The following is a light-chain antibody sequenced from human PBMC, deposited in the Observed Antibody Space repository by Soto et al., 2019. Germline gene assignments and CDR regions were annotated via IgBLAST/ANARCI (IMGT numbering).Light chain of an antibody. V-gene: IGKV1-39*01. CDR1: QSITTW. CDR2: AAS. CDR3: QQSYSTAIT. Sequence: DIQMTQSPSTVSASVGDSVTITCRASQSITTWLAWYQQKPGKAPKLLIYAASSLQSGVPSRFSGSGSGTDFTLTISSLQPEDFATYYCQQSYSTAITFGQGTRLEIK. J-gene: IGKJ5*01.